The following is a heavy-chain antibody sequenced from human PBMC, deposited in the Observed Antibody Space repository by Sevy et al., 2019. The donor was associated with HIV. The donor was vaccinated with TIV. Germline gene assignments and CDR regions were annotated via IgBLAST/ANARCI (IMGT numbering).Heavy chain of an antibody. V-gene: IGHV5-51*01. D-gene: IGHD4-17*01. CDR1: GYSFTAYW. CDR3: AGPTGLKVGIDFGTLDI. J-gene: IGHJ3*02. Sequence: GESLKISCKGSGYSFTAYWIDWVRQVPGKGLEWMGTIYPGDSETRYSPSVQGQVTISADKSLTTAYLQWSRLKASDTAVYYCAGPTGLKVGIDFGTLDIWGQGTMVTVSS. CDR2: IYPGDSET.